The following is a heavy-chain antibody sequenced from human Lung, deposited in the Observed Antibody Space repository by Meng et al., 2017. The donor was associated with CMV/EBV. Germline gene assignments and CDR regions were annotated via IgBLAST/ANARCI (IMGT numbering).Heavy chain of an antibody. J-gene: IGHJ4*02. CDR1: GYTFTNYG. Sequence: CKASGYTFTNYGISWMRQAPGQGLEWMGWISAYNGNTNYAQKVQGRVTMTTDTSTSTAYMELRRLRSDDTAVYYCAGEDAKKAIEPDYWGQGTLVTVSS. CDR3: AGEDAKKAIEPDY. V-gene: IGHV1-18*01. D-gene: IGHD1-14*01. CDR2: ISAYNGNT.